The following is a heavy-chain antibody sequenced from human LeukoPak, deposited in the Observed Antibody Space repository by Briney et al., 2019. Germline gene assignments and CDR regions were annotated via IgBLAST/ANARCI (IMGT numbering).Heavy chain of an antibody. CDR1: GGSFSGYY. J-gene: IGHJ4*02. Sequence: WETLSLTCAVYGGSFSGYYWSWIRQPPGKGLEWIGEINHSGSTNYNPSLKSRVTISVDTSKNQFSLKLSSVTAADTAVYYCAREAYGGNSGYDYWGQGTLVTVSS. D-gene: IGHD4-23*01. CDR3: AREAYGGNSGYDY. CDR2: INHSGST. V-gene: IGHV4-34*01.